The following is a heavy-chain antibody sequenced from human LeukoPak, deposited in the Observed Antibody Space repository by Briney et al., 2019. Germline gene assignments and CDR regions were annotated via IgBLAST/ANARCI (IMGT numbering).Heavy chain of an antibody. V-gene: IGHV3-33*01. D-gene: IGHD5-12*01. CDR3: ARDDSGYAFDY. CDR2: IWYDGSNK. Sequence: PGGSLRLSCAASGFTFSSYGMHWVRQAPGKGLEWVAVIWYDGSNKYYADSVKGRFTISRDNSKNTLYLQMNSLRAEDTAVYYRARDDSGYAFDYWGQGTLVTVSS. J-gene: IGHJ4*02. CDR1: GFTFSSYG.